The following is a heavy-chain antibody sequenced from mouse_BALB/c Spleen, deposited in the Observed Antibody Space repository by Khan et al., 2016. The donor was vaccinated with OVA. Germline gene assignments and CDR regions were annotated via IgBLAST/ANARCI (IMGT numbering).Heavy chain of an antibody. CDR1: GYSFTSYW. CDR3: TRRGYSSFAY. CDR2: IYPGNSDT. V-gene: IGHV1-5*01. Sequence: VQLQQSGTVLARPGASVKMSCKASGYSFTSYWMYWIKQRPGQGLEWIGGIYPGNSDTSYNQKFKGKAKLTAGTSASTAYMEFSSLTNEDSAVYFCTRRGYSSFAYWGQGTLVTVSA. J-gene: IGHJ3*01. D-gene: IGHD1-3*01.